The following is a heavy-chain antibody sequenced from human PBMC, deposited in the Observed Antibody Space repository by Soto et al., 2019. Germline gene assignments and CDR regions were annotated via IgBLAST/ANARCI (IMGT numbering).Heavy chain of an antibody. V-gene: IGHV1-18*01. J-gene: IGHJ6*02. Sequence: QVQLVQSGAEVKKPGASVKVSCKASGYTFTSYGISWVRQAPGQGLEWMGWISAYNGNTNYAQKLHGRVTKTTDTSTSAAYEELRGRRSDDTAVYYCARDRPKYCSGGSCYYYYGLDVWVQGATVTVSS. D-gene: IGHD2-15*01. CDR1: GYTFTSYG. CDR3: ARDRPKYCSGGSCYYYYGLDV. CDR2: ISAYNGNT.